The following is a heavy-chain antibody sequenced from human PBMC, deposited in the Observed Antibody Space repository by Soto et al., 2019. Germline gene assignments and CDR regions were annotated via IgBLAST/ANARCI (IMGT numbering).Heavy chain of an antibody. Sequence: PSETLSLTCTVSGGSISSGGYYWSWIRQHPGKGLEWTGYIYYSGSTYYNPSLKSRVTISVDTSRNQFSLKLSSVTAADTAVYYCASSIPPHTYYYDSSGYYYVCYYGMDVWGQGTTVTVSS. CDR3: ASSIPPHTYYYDSSGYYYVCYYGMDV. D-gene: IGHD3-22*01. CDR1: GGSISSGGYY. CDR2: IYYSGST. V-gene: IGHV4-31*03. J-gene: IGHJ6*02.